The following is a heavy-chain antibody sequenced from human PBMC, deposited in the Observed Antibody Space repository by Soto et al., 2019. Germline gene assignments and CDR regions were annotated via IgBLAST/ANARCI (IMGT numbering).Heavy chain of an antibody. D-gene: IGHD3-16*01. J-gene: IGHJ4*02. Sequence: GGSLRLSCAASGFTFSSYAMHWVRQAPGKGLEWVAVISYDGSNKYYADSVKGRFTISRDNSKNTLYLQMNSLRAEDTAVYYCARAYEGDYFDYWGQGP. CDR3: ARAYEGDYFDY. V-gene: IGHV3-30-3*01. CDR2: ISYDGSNK. CDR1: GFTFSSYA.